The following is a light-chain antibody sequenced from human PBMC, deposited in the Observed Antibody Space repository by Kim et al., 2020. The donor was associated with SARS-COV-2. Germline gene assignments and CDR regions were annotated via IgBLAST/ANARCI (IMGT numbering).Light chain of an antibody. CDR2: AVS. J-gene: IGLJ1*01. CDR1: SSDVGGYKY. Sequence: SALTQPASVSGSPRQSITISCTGTSSDVGGYKYVSWYQQHPGKAPKLLIYAVSNRPSGVSNRFSGSKSGNTASLTISGLQAEDEADYYCSSYTSSSTLRVFGTGTKVTVL. CDR3: SSYTSSSTLRV. V-gene: IGLV2-14*03.